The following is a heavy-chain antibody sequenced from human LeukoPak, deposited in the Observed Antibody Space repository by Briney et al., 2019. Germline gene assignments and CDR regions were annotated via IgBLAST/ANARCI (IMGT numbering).Heavy chain of an antibody. CDR2: ISYDGSNK. CDR3: AKESGSYYYFDY. Sequence: PGGSLRLSCAASGFTFSSYGMHWVRQAPGKGLEWVAVISYDGSNKYYADSVKGRFTISRDNSKNTLYLQMNSLRAEDTAVYYCAKESGSYYYFDYWGQGTLVTVSS. D-gene: IGHD1-26*01. J-gene: IGHJ4*02. V-gene: IGHV3-30*18. CDR1: GFTFSSYG.